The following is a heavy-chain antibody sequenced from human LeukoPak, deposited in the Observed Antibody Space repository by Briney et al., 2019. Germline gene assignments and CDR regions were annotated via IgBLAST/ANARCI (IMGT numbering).Heavy chain of an antibody. CDR1: GVSISSFY. J-gene: IGHJ4*02. V-gene: IGHV4-59*08. CDR2: SNYSGST. D-gene: IGHD3-22*01. CDR3: ASSYNERSGSFEY. Sequence: SETLSLTCTVSGVSISSFYWSWIRQPPGKGLEWIGYSNYSGSTSYNPSLKSRLTISVDTSTNQFSLRLTSVTAADTAVYYCASSYNERSGSFEYWGQGALFTVSS.